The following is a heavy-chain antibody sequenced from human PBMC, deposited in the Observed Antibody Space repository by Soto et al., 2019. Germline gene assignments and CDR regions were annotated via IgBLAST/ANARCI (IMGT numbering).Heavy chain of an antibody. Sequence: HPGGSLRLSCAASGFTFSSYAMHWVRQAPGKGLEWVAVISYDGSNKYYADSVKGRFTISRDNSKNTLYLQMNSLRAEDTAVYYCAREGSTTVTTSIHYYYYYGMDVWGQGTTVTVSS. CDR2: ISYDGSNK. J-gene: IGHJ6*02. D-gene: IGHD4-17*01. CDR3: AREGSTTVTTSIHYYYYYGMDV. V-gene: IGHV3-30-3*01. CDR1: GFTFSSYA.